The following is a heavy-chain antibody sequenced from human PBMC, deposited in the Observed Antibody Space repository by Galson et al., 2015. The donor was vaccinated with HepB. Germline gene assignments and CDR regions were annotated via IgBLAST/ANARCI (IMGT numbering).Heavy chain of an antibody. V-gene: IGHV1-69*04. CDR1: GGTLTA. D-gene: IGHD1-26*01. CDR3: GATTTANYYGMDV. CDR2: FIPILDIS. Sequence: SVKVSCKASGGTLTAISWVRQAPGQGLEWMGRFIPILDISNNAQTFQGRLTITADKSTSTAYMELSSLRSEDTAIYYCGATTTANYYGMDVWGQGTTVTVSS. J-gene: IGHJ6*02.